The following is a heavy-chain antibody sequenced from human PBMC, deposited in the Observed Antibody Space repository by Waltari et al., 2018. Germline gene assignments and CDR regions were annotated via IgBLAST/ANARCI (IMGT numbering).Heavy chain of an antibody. D-gene: IGHD2-2*01. J-gene: IGHJ4*02. CDR1: GGSIGSNY. Sequence: QVQLQESGPGLVKPSETLSLTCTVSGGSIGSNYWSWMRQPPGKGREWIGYISTSGGTNYDPPLKSRVTISIDTSKSQFSLKLTSVTPADTAVYYCARVGSSHWFSRFNLWGRGTLVSVSS. CDR2: ISTSGGT. CDR3: ARVGSSHWFSRFNL. V-gene: IGHV4-4*09.